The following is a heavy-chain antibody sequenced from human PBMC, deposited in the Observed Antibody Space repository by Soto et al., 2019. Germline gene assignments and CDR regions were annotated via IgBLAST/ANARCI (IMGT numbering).Heavy chain of an antibody. D-gene: IGHD6-13*01. Sequence: EVQLVESGGGLVQPGGSLRLSCAASGFTFSSYWMTWVRQAPGKGLEWVANIKRDRSEKSHLDSVRGRFTISRDNDKNSLYLQMNSLRAEDTALYYCARDVSPGSSSRYLDAFDIWGQGTMVTVSS. CDR2: IKRDRSEK. CDR1: GFTFSSYW. J-gene: IGHJ3*02. CDR3: ARDVSPGSSSRYLDAFDI. V-gene: IGHV3-7*05.